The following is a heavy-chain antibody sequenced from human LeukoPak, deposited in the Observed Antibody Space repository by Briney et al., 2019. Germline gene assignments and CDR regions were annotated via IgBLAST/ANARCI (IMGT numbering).Heavy chain of an antibody. CDR3: ARDRLYYFDY. J-gene: IGHJ4*02. Sequence: GGSLRLSCAASGFTFTDYYISWIRQAPGKGLEWVSYFGGSDSTIYYVDSVKGRFTISRDNAKNSLYLQMNSLRAEDTAVYYCARDRLYYFDYWGQGTLVTVSS. CDR1: GFTFTDYY. CDR2: FGGSDSTI. V-gene: IGHV3-11*01.